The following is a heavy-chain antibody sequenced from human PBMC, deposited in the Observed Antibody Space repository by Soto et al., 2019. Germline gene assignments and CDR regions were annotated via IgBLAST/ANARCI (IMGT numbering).Heavy chain of an antibody. CDR2: IIPIFGTA. CDR3: ARFGLALSAFDI. D-gene: IGHD3-16*01. Sequence: SVKVSCKASGGTFSSYAISWVRQAPGQGLEWMGGIIPIFGTANYAQKFQGRVTITADESTSTAYMELSSLRSEDTAVYYCARFGLALSAFDIWGQGTMVTVSS. CDR1: GGTFSSYA. V-gene: IGHV1-69*13. J-gene: IGHJ3*02.